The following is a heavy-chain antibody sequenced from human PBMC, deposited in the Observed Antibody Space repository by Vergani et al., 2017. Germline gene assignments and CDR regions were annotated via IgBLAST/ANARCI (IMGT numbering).Heavy chain of an antibody. V-gene: IGHV4-59*01. CDR2: ISYSGST. CDR1: GGSISSYY. D-gene: IGHD1-26*01. Sequence: QVQLQESGPGLVKPSETLSLTCTVSGGSISSYYWSWIRQPPGKGLEWIGYISYSGSTNYNPSLKSRVTISVDTSNNQFSLKLSSVTAADTAVYYCARDRSGATIFDYWGQGTLVTVSS. CDR3: ARDRSGATIFDY. J-gene: IGHJ4*02.